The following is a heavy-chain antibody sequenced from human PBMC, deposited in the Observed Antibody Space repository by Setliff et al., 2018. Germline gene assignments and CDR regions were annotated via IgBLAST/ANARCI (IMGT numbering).Heavy chain of an antibody. J-gene: IGHJ4*02. CDR1: GFTFSSHW. CDR2: INSDGSRT. V-gene: IGHV3-74*01. Sequence: GGSLRLSCAASGFTFSSHWMHWVRQGPGKGPVWVSRINSDGSRTDYADSVKGRFTISRDNAKNTLYLQMNSLRPEDTAVYYCARTCSGSGCSAGLESWGQGTPFTVSS. D-gene: IGHD2-15*01. CDR3: ARTCSGSGCSAGLES.